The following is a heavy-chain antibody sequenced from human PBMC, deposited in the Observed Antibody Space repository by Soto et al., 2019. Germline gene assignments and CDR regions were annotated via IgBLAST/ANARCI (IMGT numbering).Heavy chain of an antibody. CDR3: ARHSRGADYKKTLWGSYRAHFDY. Sequence: PSETLSLTCTVSGGSISSSSYYWGWIRQPPGKGLEWIGSIYYSGSTYYNPSLKSRVTISVDTSKNQFSLKLSSVTAADTAVYYCARHSRGADYKKTLWGSYRAHFDYWGQGTLVTVPS. D-gene: IGHD3-16*02. V-gene: IGHV4-39*01. J-gene: IGHJ4*02. CDR2: IYYSGST. CDR1: GGSISSSSYY.